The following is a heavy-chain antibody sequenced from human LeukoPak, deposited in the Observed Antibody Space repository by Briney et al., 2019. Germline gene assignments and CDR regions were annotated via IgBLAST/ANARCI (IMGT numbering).Heavy chain of an antibody. CDR3: ARVGTRMVTIVAPYYMDV. Sequence: SGGSLRLSCAASGFTFSSYSMNWVRQAPGKGPEWVSSISSRSSYIYYADSVKGRFTISRDNAQNSLYLQMNSLRAEDTAVYYCARVGTRMVTIVAPYYMDVWGKGTTVTVSS. CDR1: GFTFSSYS. D-gene: IGHD5-24*01. J-gene: IGHJ6*03. CDR2: ISSRSSYI. V-gene: IGHV3-21*01.